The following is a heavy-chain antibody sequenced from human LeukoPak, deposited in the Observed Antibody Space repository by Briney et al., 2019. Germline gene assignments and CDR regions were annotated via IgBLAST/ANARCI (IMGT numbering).Heavy chain of an antibody. CDR2: ISGSGGST. D-gene: IGHD3-3*01. Sequence: PGVSLRLSCAASGFTFSSYATSWVRQAPGKGLEWVSAISGSGGSTYYADSVKGRFTISRDNSKNTLYLQMNSMRAEDTAVYYCAKDPRGDVYDFWSGHFDYWGQGTLVTVSS. CDR3: AKDPRGDVYDFWSGHFDY. CDR1: GFTFSSYA. J-gene: IGHJ4*02. V-gene: IGHV3-23*01.